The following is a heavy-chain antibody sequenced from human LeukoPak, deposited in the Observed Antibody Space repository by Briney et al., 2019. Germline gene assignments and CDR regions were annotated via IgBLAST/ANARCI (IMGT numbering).Heavy chain of an antibody. CDR1: GGSISSSSYY. Sequence: PSETLSLTCTVSGGSISSSSYYWGWIRQPPGRGLEWIGSIYYSGSTYYNPSLKSRVTISVDTSKNQLSLKLSSVTAADTAVYYCARRIAASGSSDYWGQGTLVTVSS. CDR3: ARRIAASGSSDY. J-gene: IGHJ4*02. D-gene: IGHD6-13*01. V-gene: IGHV4-39*01. CDR2: IYYSGST.